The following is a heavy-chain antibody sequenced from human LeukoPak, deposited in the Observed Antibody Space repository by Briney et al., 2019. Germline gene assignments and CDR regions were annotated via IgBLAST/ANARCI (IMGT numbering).Heavy chain of an antibody. V-gene: IGHV4-4*07. CDR2: IYSSGIT. J-gene: IGHJ4*02. D-gene: IGHD5-12*01. CDR1: GGSITDSF. Sequence: SETLSLTCTVSGGSITDSFWTWIRQPAGKGLEWIGRIYSSGITNCSPSLKSRVTMSVDTSKNQFSLNLTSVAAADTAVYFCASEQTTSGGRRLDYWGQGTLVIVSS. CDR3: ASEQTTSGGRRLDY.